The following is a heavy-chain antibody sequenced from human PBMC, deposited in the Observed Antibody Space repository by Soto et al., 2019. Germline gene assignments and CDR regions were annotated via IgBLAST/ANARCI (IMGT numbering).Heavy chain of an antibody. J-gene: IGHJ4*02. V-gene: IGHV4-31*03. Sequence: PSETLSLACPVCGGCIRSGGYCWSLIRQHPGKGLEWIGYIYYSGSTYYNTSLKSRVTISVDTSKNQFSLKLSSVTAADKAVYYWAREDSSGYDYWAQGTLVTISS. CDR2: IYYSGST. CDR1: GGCIRSGGYC. CDR3: AREDSSGYDY. D-gene: IGHD6-19*01.